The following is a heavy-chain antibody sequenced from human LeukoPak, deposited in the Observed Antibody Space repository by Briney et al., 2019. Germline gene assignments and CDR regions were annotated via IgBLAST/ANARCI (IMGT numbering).Heavy chain of an antibody. D-gene: IGHD3-3*01. V-gene: IGHV3-15*01. CDR3: TTDLTIFGVVGGDY. CDR1: GLTFGNAW. J-gene: IGHJ4*02. CDR2: IKSNTDGGTT. Sequence: GGSLRLSCVASGLTFGNAWMNWVRQAPGKGLEWVGRIKSNTDGGTTDYAAPVKGRFTISRDDSKNTLYLQMNGLKAEDTALYYCTTDLTIFGVVGGDYWGQGTLVTVSS.